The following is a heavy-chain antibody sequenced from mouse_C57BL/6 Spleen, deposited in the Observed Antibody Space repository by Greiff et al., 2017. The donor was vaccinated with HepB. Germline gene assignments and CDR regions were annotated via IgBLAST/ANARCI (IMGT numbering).Heavy chain of an antibody. D-gene: IGHD2-14*01. Sequence: EVQLQQSGTVLARPGASVKMSCKTSGYTFTSYWMHWVKQRPGQGLEWIGAIYPGNSDTSYNQKFKGKAKLTAVTSASTAYMELSSLTNEDSAVYYCTRERIGNTWFAYWGQGTLVTVSA. CDR3: TRERIGNTWFAY. CDR1: GYTFTSYW. CDR2: IYPGNSDT. V-gene: IGHV1-5*01. J-gene: IGHJ3*01.